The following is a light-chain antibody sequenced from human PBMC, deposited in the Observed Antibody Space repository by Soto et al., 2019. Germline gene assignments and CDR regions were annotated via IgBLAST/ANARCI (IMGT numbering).Light chain of an antibody. CDR3: CSYAGSYTYV. Sequence: QSALTQPRSVSGSPGQSVTISCTGTSSVVGGYNYVSWYQHHPGKAPRVMIYDVSKRPSGVPDRFSGSKSGNTASLTISGLQAEDEADYYCCSYAGSYTYVFGTGTKLTVL. CDR2: DVS. V-gene: IGLV2-11*01. CDR1: SSVVGGYNY. J-gene: IGLJ1*01.